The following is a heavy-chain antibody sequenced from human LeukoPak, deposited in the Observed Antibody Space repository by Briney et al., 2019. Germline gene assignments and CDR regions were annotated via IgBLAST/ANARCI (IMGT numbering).Heavy chain of an antibody. Sequence: GESLKISCKGSGYSFTSYWIGWVRQMPGKGLEWMGIIYPGDSDTRYSPSFQGQVTISAVKSISTAYLQWSSLKASDTAMYYCARRAPAATQGGYYYYYMDVWGKGPRSPSP. CDR1: GYSFTSYW. CDR3: ARRAPAATQGGYYYYYMDV. CDR2: IYPGDSDT. V-gene: IGHV5-51*01. D-gene: IGHD2-2*01. J-gene: IGHJ6*03.